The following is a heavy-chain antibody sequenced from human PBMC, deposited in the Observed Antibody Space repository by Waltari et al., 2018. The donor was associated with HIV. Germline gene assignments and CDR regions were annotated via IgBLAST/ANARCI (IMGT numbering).Heavy chain of an antibody. J-gene: IGHJ4*02. CDR3: ARGWADY. CDR2: INLNGSEK. Sequence: EVQLVESVGDLVQPGGSLRLSCAVSGLTFTTYCMSWVRQAPGKGLEWVANINLNGSEKYYVDSVKGRFTISRDNAKNSLFLQMNSLRAEDTGIYYCARGWADYWGQGTLVTVSS. V-gene: IGHV3-7*01. CDR1: GLTFTTYC.